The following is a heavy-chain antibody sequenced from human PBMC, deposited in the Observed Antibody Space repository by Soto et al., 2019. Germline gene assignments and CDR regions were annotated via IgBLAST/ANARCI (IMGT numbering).Heavy chain of an antibody. D-gene: IGHD3-3*01. V-gene: IGHV4-30-2*01. CDR3: ARAYYDFWSGYYSRFDP. CDR1: GGSISSGGYS. Sequence: SETLSLTCAVSGGSISSGGYSWSWIRQPPGKGLEWIGYIYHSGSTYYNPSLKSRVTISVDRSKNQFSLKLSSVTAADTAVYYCARAYYDFWSGYYSRFDPWGQGTLVTVSS. CDR2: IYHSGST. J-gene: IGHJ5*02.